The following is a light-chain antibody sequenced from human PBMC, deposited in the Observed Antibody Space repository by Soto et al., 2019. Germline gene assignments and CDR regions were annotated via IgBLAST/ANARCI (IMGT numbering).Light chain of an antibody. CDR2: DAS. V-gene: IGKV1-5*01. Sequence: GDRVTITCRASQSTSSWLAWYQQKPGKAPKLLIYDASSLESGVPSRFSGSGSGTEFTLTISSLQPDDFATYYCQQYNSYWTFGQGTKV. J-gene: IGKJ1*01. CDR1: QSTSSW. CDR3: QQYNSYWT.